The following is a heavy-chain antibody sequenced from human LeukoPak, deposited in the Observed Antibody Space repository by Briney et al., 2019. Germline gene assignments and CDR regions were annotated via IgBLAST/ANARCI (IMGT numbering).Heavy chain of an antibody. CDR2: INPNSGGT. Sequence: GASVKVSCKASGYTFTGYYMHWVRQAPGQGLEWMGWINPNSGGTNYARKFQGWVTMTRDTSISTAYMELSRLRSDDTAVYYCARDRDYYGMDVWGQGTTVTVSS. V-gene: IGHV1-2*04. CDR3: ARDRDYYGMDV. D-gene: IGHD3-10*01. J-gene: IGHJ6*02. CDR1: GYTFTGYY.